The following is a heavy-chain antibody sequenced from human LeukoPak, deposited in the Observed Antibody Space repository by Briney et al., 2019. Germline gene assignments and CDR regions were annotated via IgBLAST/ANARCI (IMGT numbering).Heavy chain of an antibody. D-gene: IGHD3-3*01. V-gene: IGHV1-24*01. CDR1: GHTLTALP. J-gene: IGHJ6*03. CDR2: FDPHDDET. CDR3: AAFDDSWSGYFSSSPYYYYVDV. Sequence: ASVKVSCKFSGHTLTALPMHWVRQAPGKGLEQMGSFDPHDDETIYARNFQGRVTMTEDTSTNTAFMELTSLRSEDTAVYYCAAFDDSWSGYFSSSPYYYYVDVWGGGTTVTVSS.